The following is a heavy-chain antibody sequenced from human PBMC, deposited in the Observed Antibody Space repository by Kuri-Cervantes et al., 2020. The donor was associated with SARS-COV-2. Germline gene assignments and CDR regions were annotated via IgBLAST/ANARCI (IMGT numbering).Heavy chain of an antibody. V-gene: IGHV1-3*02. CDR3: ARGEGLRPPTRGVTFDY. J-gene: IGHJ4*02. Sequence: ASVKVSCKASGYTFTSYAMHWVRQAPGQRLEWMGWSNAGNGNTKYSQEFQGRVTITRDTSASTAYMELSRLRSDDTAVYYCARGEGLRPPTRGVTFDYWGQGTLVTVSS. CDR1: GYTFTSYA. CDR2: SNAGNGNT. D-gene: IGHD3-16*01.